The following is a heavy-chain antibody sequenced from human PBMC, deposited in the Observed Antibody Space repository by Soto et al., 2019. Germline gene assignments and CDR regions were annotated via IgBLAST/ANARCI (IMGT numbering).Heavy chain of an antibody. Sequence: EVQLLESGGGLVQPGGSLRLSCAAYGFTFSSYAMSWVRQAPGKGLEWVSAISGSGGSTYYADSVKGRFTISRDHSKNTLYLQRNSLRAEDTAVYYCAKDLRGDVWQRLVTYWVQGTLVTVSS. CDR2: ISGSGGST. CDR1: GFTFSSYA. V-gene: IGHV3-23*01. J-gene: IGHJ4*02. D-gene: IGHD6-13*01. CDR3: AKDLRGDVWQRLVTY.